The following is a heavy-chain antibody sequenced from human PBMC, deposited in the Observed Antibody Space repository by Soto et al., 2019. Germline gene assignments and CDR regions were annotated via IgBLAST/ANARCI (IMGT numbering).Heavy chain of an antibody. J-gene: IGHJ4*02. CDR3: ARDGEDYGDYEPPDAGLDY. CDR1: GFTFSSYG. D-gene: IGHD4-17*01. Sequence: SLRLSXAASGFTFSSYGMHWVRQAPGKGLEWVAVIWYDGSNKYYADSVKGRFTISRDNSKNTLYLQMNSLRAEDTAVYYCARDGEDYGDYEPPDAGLDYWGQGTLVTVSS. CDR2: IWYDGSNK. V-gene: IGHV3-33*01.